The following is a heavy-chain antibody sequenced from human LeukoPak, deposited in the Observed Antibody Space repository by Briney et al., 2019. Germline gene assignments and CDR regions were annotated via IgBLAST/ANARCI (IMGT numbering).Heavy chain of an antibody. CDR1: GASINNYY. V-gene: IGHV4-4*07. J-gene: IGHJ2*01. CDR2: IYITGSN. Sequence: SETLSLTCTVSGASINNYYWSWIRQPAGKGLEWIGRIYITGSNIYNPSFKSRVTMSVDTSKNQFSLKLSSVTAADTAVYYCARLQWLVDWYFDLWGRGTLVTVSS. CDR3: ARLQWLVDWYFDL. D-gene: IGHD6-19*01.